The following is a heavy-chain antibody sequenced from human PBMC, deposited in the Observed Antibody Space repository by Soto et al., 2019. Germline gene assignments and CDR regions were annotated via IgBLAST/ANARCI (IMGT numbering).Heavy chain of an antibody. CDR3: APRPGMRGYGY. J-gene: IGHJ4*02. Sequence: GGSLRLSCAASGFTVSSNYMSWLRQAPGKGLEWVSVIYSGGGTYYADSVKGRFTISRDNSRNTLYLQMNSLRAEDAAVYYCAPRPGMRGYGYWGQGTLVTVSS. D-gene: IGHD3-3*01. CDR2: IYSGGGT. CDR1: GFTVSSNY. V-gene: IGHV3-53*01.